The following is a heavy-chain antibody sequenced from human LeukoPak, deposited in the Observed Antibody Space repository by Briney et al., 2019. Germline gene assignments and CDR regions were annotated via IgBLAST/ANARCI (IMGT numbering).Heavy chain of an antibody. J-gene: IGHJ6*02. CDR3: ARSRPNLYYYYGMDV. CDR1: GGSFSVYY. Sequence: SETLSLTCAVYGGSFSVYYWSWIRQPPGEGLEGFVEINHSGSTNYQPSLKSRVTISVDTSKNQFSLKLSSVTAAETAVYYCARSRPNLYYYYGMDVWGQGTTVTVSS. CDR2: INHSGST. V-gene: IGHV4-34*01.